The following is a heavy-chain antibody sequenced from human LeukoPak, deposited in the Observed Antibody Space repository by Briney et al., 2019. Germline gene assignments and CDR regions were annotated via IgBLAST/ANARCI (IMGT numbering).Heavy chain of an antibody. V-gene: IGHV3-30*04. CDR3: ARAGGWGYSSSSGYYFDY. CDR2: ISYDGSNK. Sequence: GGSLRLSCGGSGFTFRSMHWVRQAPGKGLEWVAVISYDGSNKYYADSVKGRFTISRDNSKNTLYLQMNSLRAEDTAVYYCARAGGWGYSSSSGYYFDYWGQGTLVTVSS. J-gene: IGHJ4*02. CDR1: GFTFRS. D-gene: IGHD6-6*01.